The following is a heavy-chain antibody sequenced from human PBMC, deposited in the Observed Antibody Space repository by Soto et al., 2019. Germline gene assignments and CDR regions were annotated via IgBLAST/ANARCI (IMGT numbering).Heavy chain of an antibody. CDR2: LSQTGTAI. CDR3: ARWSSAFDY. V-gene: IGHV3-11*01. J-gene: IGHJ4*02. Sequence: QVQIVESGGGLVKPGGSLRLSCAASGFTFSAYYMGWVRLAPGRGLEWVAYLSQTGTAIHYADSVRGRFTISRDNAANSVYLHMSNLRAEDTAMYYCARWSSAFDYWGQGTRVTVSS. CDR1: GFTFSAYY.